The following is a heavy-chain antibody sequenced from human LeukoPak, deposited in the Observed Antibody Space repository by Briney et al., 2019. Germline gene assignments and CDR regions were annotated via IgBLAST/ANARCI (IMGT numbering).Heavy chain of an antibody. V-gene: IGHV3-23*01. D-gene: IGHD6-19*01. Sequence: RGSLRLSCAASGFTFSSYAMSWVRQAPGKGLEWVSADSGSGGSTYYADSVKGRFTISRDNPKNTLYLQMNSLRAEDTAVYYCAEDARVYSSGWSFDYWGQGTLVTVSS. CDR2: DSGSGGST. CDR3: AEDARVYSSGWSFDY. CDR1: GFTFSSYA. J-gene: IGHJ4*02.